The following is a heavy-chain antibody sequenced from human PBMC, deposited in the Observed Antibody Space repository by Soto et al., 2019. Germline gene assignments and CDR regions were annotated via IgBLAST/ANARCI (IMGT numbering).Heavy chain of an antibody. CDR2: IGGSGGST. J-gene: IGHJ5*02. D-gene: IGHD3-10*01. CDR1: GFIFDSFA. Sequence: EVQLVESGGGLVQPGESLRLSCAASGFIFDSFALSWVRQAPGKGLEWVSGIGGSGGSTYYADSVKGRFTISRDNSKNTLYLQMSSLSAEDTAIYYCAKDRAFWFREGGWFDPWGQGTLVTVSS. CDR3: AKDRAFWFREGGWFDP. V-gene: IGHV3-23*04.